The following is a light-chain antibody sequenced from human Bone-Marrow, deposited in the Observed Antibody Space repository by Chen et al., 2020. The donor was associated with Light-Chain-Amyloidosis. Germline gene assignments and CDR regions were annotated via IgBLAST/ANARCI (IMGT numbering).Light chain of an antibody. J-gene: IGLJ3*02. CDR1: SSNIGSNY. CDR3: AAWDDSLSGV. V-gene: IGLV1-47*01. CDR2: RNN. Sequence: QSVLTQPPSASGTPGQRVTISCSGSSSNIGSNYVYWYQQLPGMAPKLLIYRNNQRPSGVPHRFSGSKSGNSASLAISGLRSEDEADYYCAAWDDSLSGVFGGGTKLTVL.